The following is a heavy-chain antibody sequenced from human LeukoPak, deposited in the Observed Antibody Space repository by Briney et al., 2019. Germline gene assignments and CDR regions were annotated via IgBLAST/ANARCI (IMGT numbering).Heavy chain of an antibody. CDR2: IKQDGSEK. CDR1: GFTFSSYW. J-gene: IGHJ6*02. Sequence: GGSLRPSCAASGFTFSSYWMSWVRQAPGKGLEWVANIKQDGSEKYYVYSVKGRFTISRDNAKNSLYLQMNSLRAEDTAVYYCARELLGYCSGGSCYSDLYYYYGMDVWGQGTTVTVSS. D-gene: IGHD2-15*01. CDR3: ARELLGYCSGGSCYSDLYYYYGMDV. V-gene: IGHV3-7*01.